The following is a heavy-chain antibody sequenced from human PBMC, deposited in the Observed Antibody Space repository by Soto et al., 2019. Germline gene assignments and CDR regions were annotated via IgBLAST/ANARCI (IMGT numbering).Heavy chain of an antibody. CDR1: GFTFSTYD. J-gene: IGHJ4*02. Sequence: GGSLSLSCAASGFTFSTYDMIWVRQAPGKGLEWVSDIRGRGNSAFYADSVKGRFTISRDNSNNTLYLQMNNLRADDTAVYYCEREAPVARTNYFAFWGQGTLVTVSS. V-gene: IGHV3-23*01. CDR2: IRGRGNSA. CDR3: EREAPVARTNYFAF. D-gene: IGHD5-12*01.